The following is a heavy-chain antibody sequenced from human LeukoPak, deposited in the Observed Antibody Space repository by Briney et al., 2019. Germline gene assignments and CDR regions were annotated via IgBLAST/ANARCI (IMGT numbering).Heavy chain of an antibody. CDR1: GGSITASFSY. D-gene: IGHD5-12*01. CDR3: ARHSGRGAYDPDFDN. CDR2: IYYSGST. V-gene: IGHV4-39*01. J-gene: IGHJ4*02. Sequence: SETLSLTCTVSGGSITASFSYWGWIRQPPGKGLEWIGSIYYSGSTYHNPSLKSRDTISVDTSRNQFSLKLSSLTAADTAVYYCARHSGRGAYDPDFDNWGQGTPVTVSP.